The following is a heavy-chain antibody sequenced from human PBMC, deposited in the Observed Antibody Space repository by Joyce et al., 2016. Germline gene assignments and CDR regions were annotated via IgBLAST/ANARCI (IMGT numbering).Heavy chain of an antibody. CDR3: ARGGKAFNSSTSRNAFDI. V-gene: IGHV4-4*07. Sequence: QVQLQQSGPGLVKPSETLSLFCTVSGDSISSYFWAWIRQPAERGLEWIGRIYAGGDTSYNPSLKSRLSMSLDTSTNQFSLRLDSVSAADTAIYYCARGGKAFNSSTSRNAFDIWGQGTVVSVSS. CDR2: IYAGGDT. J-gene: IGHJ3*02. D-gene: IGHD2/OR15-2a*01. CDR1: GDSISSYF.